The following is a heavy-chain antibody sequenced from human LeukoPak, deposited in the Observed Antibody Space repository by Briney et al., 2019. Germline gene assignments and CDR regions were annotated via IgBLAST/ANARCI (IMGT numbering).Heavy chain of an antibody. CDR2: ISSSSSFI. V-gene: IGHV3-21*01. Sequence: GGSLRLSCAASGFTFSSYAMSWVRQAPGKGLEWVSSISSSSSFIYYADSVKGRFTISRDNAKNSLYLQMNSLRAEDTAVYYCARYYYDSSGYYYDYYYYYMDVWGKGTTVTVSS. D-gene: IGHD3-22*01. CDR1: GFTFSSYA. J-gene: IGHJ6*03. CDR3: ARYYYDSSGYYYDYYYYYMDV.